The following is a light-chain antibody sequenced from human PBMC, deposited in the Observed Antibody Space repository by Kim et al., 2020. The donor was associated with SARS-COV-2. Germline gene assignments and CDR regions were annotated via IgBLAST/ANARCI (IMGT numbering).Light chain of an antibody. CDR1: QTINSNY. CDR2: DAS. CDR3: QQYGAAPDT. Sequence: IVLTQSPGTLSLSPGERATLSCRTSQTINSNYLAWFQQKPGQAPRLLIHDASSMAPGIPDRFSGSGSGTDFTLTISRVEPEDFAVYYCQQYGAAPDTFGQGTKLEI. J-gene: IGKJ2*01. V-gene: IGKV3-20*01.